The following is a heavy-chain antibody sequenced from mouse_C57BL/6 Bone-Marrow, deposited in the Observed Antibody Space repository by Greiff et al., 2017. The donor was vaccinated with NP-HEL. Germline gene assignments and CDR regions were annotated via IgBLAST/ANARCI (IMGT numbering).Heavy chain of an antibody. CDR3: ARVSTMVKWFAY. CDR1: GFNIKDDY. Sequence: VQLQQSGAELVRPGASVKLSCTASGFNIKDDYMHWVKQRPEQGLEWIGWIDPENGDTEYASKFQGKATITADTSSNTAYLQLSSLTSEDSAVYYCARVSTMVKWFAYWGQGTLVTVSA. V-gene: IGHV14-4*01. CDR2: IDPENGDT. D-gene: IGHD2-2*01. J-gene: IGHJ3*01.